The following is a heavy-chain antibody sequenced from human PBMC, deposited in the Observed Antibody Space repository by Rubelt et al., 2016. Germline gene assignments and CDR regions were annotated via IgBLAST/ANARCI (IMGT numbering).Heavy chain of an antibody. CDR2: YSGST. D-gene: IGHD6-19*01. CDR3: AGQGYSSGNIDY. V-gene: IGHV4-39*01. J-gene: IGHJ4*02. Sequence: YSGSTYYNPSLKSRVTISVDTSKNQFSLKLSSVTAADTAVYCCAGQGYSSGNIDYWGQGTLVTVSS.